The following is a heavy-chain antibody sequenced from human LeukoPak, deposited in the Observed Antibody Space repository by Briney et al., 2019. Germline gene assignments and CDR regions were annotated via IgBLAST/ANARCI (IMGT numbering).Heavy chain of an antibody. V-gene: IGHV3-48*03. CDR3: ARAPAYWYFDL. Sequence: QPGGSLRLSCEASGYTFSSYEMNWVRQAPGQGLEWVSYISSSGSTIYYADSVKGRFTISRENAKNSLYLQMDSLRGDDTAVYYCARAPAYWYFDLWGRGTLVTVSS. CDR2: ISSSGSTI. D-gene: IGHD2-2*01. J-gene: IGHJ2*01. CDR1: GYTFSSYE.